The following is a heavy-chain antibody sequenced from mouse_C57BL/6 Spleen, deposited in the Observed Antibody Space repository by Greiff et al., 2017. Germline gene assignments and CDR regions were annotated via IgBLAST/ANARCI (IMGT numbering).Heavy chain of an antibody. Sequence: QVQLQQPGAELVRPGSSVKLSCKASGYTFTSYWMEWVKQRPGQGLEWIGNIYPSDSETHYNQKFKDKATLTVDKSSSTAYMQLSSLTSEDSAVYYCARWWLRRYFDVWGTGTTVTVSS. J-gene: IGHJ1*03. CDR1: GYTFTSYW. V-gene: IGHV1-61*01. D-gene: IGHD2-2*01. CDR2: IYPSDSET. CDR3: ARWWLRRYFDV.